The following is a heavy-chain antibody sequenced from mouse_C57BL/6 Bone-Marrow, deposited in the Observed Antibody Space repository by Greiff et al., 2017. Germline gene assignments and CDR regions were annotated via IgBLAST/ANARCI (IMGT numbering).Heavy chain of an antibody. J-gene: IGHJ2*01. Sequence: QVHVKQPGAELVRPGTSVKLSCKASGYTFTSYWMHWVKQRPGQGLEWIGVIDPSDSYTNYNQKFKGKATLTVDTSSSTAYMQLSSLTSEDSAVYYCARCGSSSYFDYWGQGTTLTVSS. V-gene: IGHV1-59*01. CDR1: GYTFTSYW. D-gene: IGHD1-1*01. CDR2: IDPSDSYT. CDR3: ARCGSSSYFDY.